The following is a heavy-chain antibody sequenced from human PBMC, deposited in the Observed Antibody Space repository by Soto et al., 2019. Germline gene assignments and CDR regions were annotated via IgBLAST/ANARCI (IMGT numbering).Heavy chain of an antibody. CDR3: TTGLSNGYYNFDY. CDR2: IKGEADGGTT. CDR1: GFTFSNAW. J-gene: IGHJ4*02. Sequence: TGGSLRLSCAASGFTFSNAWMSWVRQAPGKGLEWVGRIKGEADGGTTDYAAPVKGRITISRDHSKDTLYLQMNSLKTEDTAVYYCTTGLSNGYYNFDYWGQGTPVTVS. V-gene: IGHV3-15*01. D-gene: IGHD3-22*01.